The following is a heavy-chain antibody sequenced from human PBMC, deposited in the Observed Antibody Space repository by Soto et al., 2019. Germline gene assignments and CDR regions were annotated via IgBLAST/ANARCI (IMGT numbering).Heavy chain of an antibody. CDR3: ARSWTGRNYYCYMDV. V-gene: IGHV1-8*01. D-gene: IGHD3-10*01. CDR2: MNPNSGNT. CDR1: GYTFTSYD. J-gene: IGHJ6*03. Sequence: ASVKVSCKASGYTFTSYDINWVRQATGQGLEWMGWMNPNSGNTGYAQKFQGRVTMTRNTSISTAYMELSSLRSEDTAVYYCARSWTGRNYYCYMDVWGKGPTVTVSS.